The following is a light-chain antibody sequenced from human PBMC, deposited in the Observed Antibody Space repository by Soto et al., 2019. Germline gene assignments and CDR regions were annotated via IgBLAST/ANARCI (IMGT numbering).Light chain of an antibody. J-gene: IGKJ3*01. CDR2: AAS. CDR1: QTISRY. V-gene: IGKV1-39*01. CDR3: QQSYNPLA. Sequence: DIQMTQSPSSLSASVGDRVTITCRASQTISRYLNWYQQKPGKAPKLLIFAASSLQSGVPSRFSGSGSGTEFTLAISRLEPEDFATYYCQQSYNPLAFGPGTKVDIK.